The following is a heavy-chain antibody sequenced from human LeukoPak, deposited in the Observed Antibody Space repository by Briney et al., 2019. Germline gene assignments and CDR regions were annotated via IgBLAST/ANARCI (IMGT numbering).Heavy chain of an antibody. J-gene: IGHJ6*02. Sequence: ASVKVSCKASGGTFSSYAISWVRQAPGQGLEWMGGIIPIFGTANYAQKFQGRATITADESTSTAYMELSSLRSEDTAVYYCARACGGDCYSHYYYYGMDVWGQGTTVTVSS. CDR1: GGTFSSYA. CDR2: IIPIFGTA. D-gene: IGHD2-21*02. CDR3: ARACGGDCYSHYYYYGMDV. V-gene: IGHV1-69*13.